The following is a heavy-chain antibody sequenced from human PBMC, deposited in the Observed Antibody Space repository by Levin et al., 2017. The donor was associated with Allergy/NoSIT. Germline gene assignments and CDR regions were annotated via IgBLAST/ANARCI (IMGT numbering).Heavy chain of an antibody. D-gene: IGHD3-10*01. Sequence: SETLSLTCTVSGDSINRGNYYWSWIRQQSGKGLEWIGFISYTGSAYYNPSLESRLTMSLDTSKNQFSLKMTSVTVADTAVYYCARYACAWFGECYGMDVWGHGTTVAVSS. CDR3: ARYACAWFGECYGMDV. V-gene: IGHV4-31*03. CDR2: ISYTGSA. J-gene: IGHJ6*02. CDR1: GDSINRGNYY.